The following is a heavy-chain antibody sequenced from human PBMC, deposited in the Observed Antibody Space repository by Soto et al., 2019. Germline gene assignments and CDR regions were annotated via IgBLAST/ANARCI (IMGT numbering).Heavy chain of an antibody. V-gene: IGHV4-59*08. CDR2: IYYSGST. Sequence: QVQLQESGPGLVKPSETLSLTCTVSGGSISSYYWSWIRQPPGKGLEWIGYIYYSGSTNYNPSLKSRFTLSVDTSKNQFSLKLSSVTAADTAVYYCARFNWYFDLWGRGTLVTVSS. CDR3: ARFNWYFDL. CDR1: GGSISSYY. J-gene: IGHJ2*01.